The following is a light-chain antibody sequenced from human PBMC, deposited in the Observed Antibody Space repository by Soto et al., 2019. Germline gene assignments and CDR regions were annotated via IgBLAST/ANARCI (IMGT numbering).Light chain of an antibody. CDR2: DAS. CDR3: QQYGSSPRK. CDR1: QSVSRTS. Sequence: EIVLTQSPATLSLSPGKRATLSCGASQSVSRTSLAWYQQKPGLAPRLLIYDASSRATGIPDRFSGSGSGTDFTLTISRLEPDDFAVYYCQQYGSSPRKFGQGTRVEIK. V-gene: IGKV3D-20*01. J-gene: IGKJ1*01.